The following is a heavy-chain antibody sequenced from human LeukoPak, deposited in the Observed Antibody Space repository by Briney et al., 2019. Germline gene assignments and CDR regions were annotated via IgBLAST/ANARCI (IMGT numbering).Heavy chain of an antibody. D-gene: IGHD6-13*01. J-gene: IGHJ3*02. CDR2: INHSGST. Sequence: SETLSLTCAVYGGSFSGYYWSWIRQPPGKGLEWIWEINHSGSTNYYPSLNSRVTTSVDTSKTQFSLKLSSVTAANTAVYCCARTRIAAAGTTPRGAFCIWGQGTMVTVSS. V-gene: IGHV4-34*01. CDR1: GGSFSGYY. CDR3: ARTRIAAAGTTPRGAFCI.